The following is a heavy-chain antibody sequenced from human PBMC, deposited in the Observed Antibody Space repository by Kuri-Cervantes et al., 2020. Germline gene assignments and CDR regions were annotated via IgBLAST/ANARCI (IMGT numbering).Heavy chain of an antibody. CDR1: GGSISSSSYY. CDR2: IYSSGST. CDR3: ARLLRGVINWFDP. Sequence: LSCTVSGGSISSSSYYWGWIRQPPGKELEWIGSIYSSGSTYYNPSLKSRVTISVDTSKNQFSLKLSSVTAADTAVYYCARLLRGVINWFDPWGQGTLVTVSS. D-gene: IGHD3-10*01. V-gene: IGHV4-39*01. J-gene: IGHJ5*02.